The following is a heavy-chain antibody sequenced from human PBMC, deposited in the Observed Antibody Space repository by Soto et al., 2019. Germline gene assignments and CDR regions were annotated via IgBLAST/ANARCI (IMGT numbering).Heavy chain of an antibody. CDR3: ARSGLWFVDV. CDR1: GSTLSSYD. V-gene: IGHV3-13*01. Sequence: GGSLRLSCAASGSTLSSYDMHWVRQATGKGLEWVSAIGTAGDTYYPGSVKGRFTISRENAKNSLYLQMNSLRAGDTAVYYCARSGLWFVDVWGKGTTVTVSS. D-gene: IGHD3-10*01. J-gene: IGHJ6*04. CDR2: IGTAGDT.